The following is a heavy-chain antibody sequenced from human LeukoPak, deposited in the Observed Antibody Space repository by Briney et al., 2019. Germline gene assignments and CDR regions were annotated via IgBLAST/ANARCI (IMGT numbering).Heavy chain of an antibody. D-gene: IGHD3-16*02. V-gene: IGHV3-48*03. CDR2: ISSSGTTI. Sequence: PGGSLRLSCAASGFTFSSYEMNWVRQAPGKGLEWVSCISSSGTTIHYADSVKGRFTISRDNAKNSLYLQLNSLRVEDTAVYYRARVRYQTADFWGQGTLVTVSS. CDR3: ARVRYQTADF. J-gene: IGHJ4*02. CDR1: GFTFSSYE.